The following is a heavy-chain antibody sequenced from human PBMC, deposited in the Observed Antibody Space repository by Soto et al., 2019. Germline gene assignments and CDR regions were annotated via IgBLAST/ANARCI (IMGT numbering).Heavy chain of an antibody. J-gene: IGHJ4*02. CDR2: IYYTGST. CDR3: ARADYGDRGLAFDS. D-gene: IGHD4-17*01. Sequence: QVQLQESGPGLVKTSQTLSLTCTVSGASTGSGGYYWSWIHQHPGKGLEWIGYIYYTGSTYYSPSLKSRASISVDTSKNEFSLKLDSVTAADTAVYYCARADYGDRGLAFDSWGQGTLVTVSS. CDR1: GASTGSGGYY. V-gene: IGHV4-31*03.